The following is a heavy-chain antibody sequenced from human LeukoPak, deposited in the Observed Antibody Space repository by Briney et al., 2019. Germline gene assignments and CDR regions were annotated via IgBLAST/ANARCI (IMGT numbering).Heavy chain of an antibody. D-gene: IGHD2-15*01. CDR3: AREGYCSDGSWYSLYFDY. V-gene: IGHV4-59*11. Sequence: SETLSLTCTVSGGSISRHYWNWIRQPPGKGLEWIGYIHYTGSTNYNPSLKSRVTISVDTSKNQFSLKLSSVTAADTAVYYCAREGYCSDGSWYSLYFDYWGQGTLDTVSS. CDR2: IHYTGST. CDR1: GGSISRHY. J-gene: IGHJ4*02.